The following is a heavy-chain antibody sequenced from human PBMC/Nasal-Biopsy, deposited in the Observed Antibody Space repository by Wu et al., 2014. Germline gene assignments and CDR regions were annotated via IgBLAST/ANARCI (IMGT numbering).Heavy chain of an antibody. CDR2: VFNRGDT. Sequence: TLSLTCSVSGGSISSGGYYWNWIRQRPGKGLEWIGCVFNRGDTYYNPSLKSRLSISMDASKNQYALRLTSVTAADTAVYFCARWFDPWGQGTLVTVSS. CDR1: GGSISSGGYY. J-gene: IGHJ5*02. V-gene: IGHV4-31*03. CDR3: ARWFDP.